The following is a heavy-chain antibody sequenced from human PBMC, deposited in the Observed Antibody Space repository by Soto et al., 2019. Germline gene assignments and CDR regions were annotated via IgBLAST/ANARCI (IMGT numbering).Heavy chain of an antibody. J-gene: IGHJ4*02. CDR2: IYDSGST. Sequence: LSLTCTVSGGSISKSGYFWSWIRQHPGKGLEWIGYIYDSGSTYYNPSLKSRVSLSVDTSKNQFSLNLTSVTAADTAMYYCARSSRSYFDFWGQGTLVTVSS. CDR1: GGSISKSGYF. CDR3: ARSSRSYFDF. V-gene: IGHV4-31*03.